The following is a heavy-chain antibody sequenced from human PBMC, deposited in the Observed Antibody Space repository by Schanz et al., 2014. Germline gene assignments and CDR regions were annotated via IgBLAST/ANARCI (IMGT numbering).Heavy chain of an antibody. CDR3: ASGGELHRVGRHFDL. D-gene: IGHD3-10*01. V-gene: IGHV1-2*06. J-gene: IGHJ2*01. CDR2: LNPNSGGT. CDR1: GYTFTGYY. Sequence: QVQLVQSGAEVKKPGASVTVSCKAFGYTFTGYYIQWVRQAPGQGLEWMGRLNPNSGGTNYPQKFVGRVTMTSDSSSSTAYMELTSLRSDDTAVYYCASGGELHRVGRHFDLWGRGTLVTVSS.